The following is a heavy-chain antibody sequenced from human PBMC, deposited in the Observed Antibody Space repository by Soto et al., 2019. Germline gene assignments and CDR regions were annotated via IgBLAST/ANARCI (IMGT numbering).Heavy chain of an antibody. D-gene: IGHD2-15*01. V-gene: IGHV4-30-4*01. CDR2: IQVSGDT. Sequence: QVYLQESGPGLVKPSQTLSLTCTVSGVSISSGGHYWSWIRQPPGKGLEWVGYIQVSGDTFYNPSLEGRVSMSVDTSNNQCSLDLTSVTAADTAVYYCVRDASWSRPYWGQGTLVTVSS. CDR3: VRDASWSRPY. J-gene: IGHJ4*02. CDR1: GVSISSGGHY.